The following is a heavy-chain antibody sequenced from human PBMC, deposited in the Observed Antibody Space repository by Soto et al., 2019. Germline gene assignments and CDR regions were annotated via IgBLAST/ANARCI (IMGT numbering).Heavy chain of an antibody. CDR3: ARGSMRGYYGMDV. Sequence: GSLRLSCAASGFTFSSYSMNWVRQAPGKGLEWVSSISSSSSYIYYADSVKGRFTISRDNAKNSLYLQMNSLRAEDTAVYYCARGSMRGYYGMDVWGQGTTVTVSS. V-gene: IGHV3-21*01. J-gene: IGHJ6*02. CDR2: ISSSSSYI. D-gene: IGHD3-16*01. CDR1: GFTFSSYS.